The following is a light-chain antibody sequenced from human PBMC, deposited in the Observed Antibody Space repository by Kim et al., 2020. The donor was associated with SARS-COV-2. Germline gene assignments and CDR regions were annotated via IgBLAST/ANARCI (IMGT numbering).Light chain of an antibody. Sequence: LSPGERATRSCRASQSVSSNYFAWYQQKPGQDPRLLVYGASTRPAGIPDRFTGSGSGTDFTLTINRLEPEDFAVYYCQQYGSSPYTFGQGTKLEI. CDR1: QSVSSNY. J-gene: IGKJ2*01. CDR2: GAS. CDR3: QQYGSSPYT. V-gene: IGKV3-20*01.